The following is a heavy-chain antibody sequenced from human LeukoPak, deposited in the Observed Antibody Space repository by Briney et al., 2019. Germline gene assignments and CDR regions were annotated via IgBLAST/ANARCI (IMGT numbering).Heavy chain of an antibody. J-gene: IGHJ3*02. CDR1: GGSFSGYY. CDR2: INHSGST. V-gene: IGHV4-34*01. Sequence: SETLSLTCAVYGGSFSGYYWSWIRQPPGKGLEWIGEINHSGSTNYNPSLKSRVTISVDTSKNQFSLKLSSVTAADTAVYYCARGNPREYGGNSGGLAFDIWGQGTMVTVSS. CDR3: ARGNPREYGGNSGGLAFDI. D-gene: IGHD4-23*01.